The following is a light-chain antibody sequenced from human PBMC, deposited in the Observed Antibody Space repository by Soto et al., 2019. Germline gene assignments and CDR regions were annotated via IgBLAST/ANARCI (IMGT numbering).Light chain of an antibody. CDR3: QQYNHWPPWT. J-gene: IGKJ1*01. Sequence: EIVMTQSPATLSVSPGERATLSCRASQSVSRNLAWYQQKPGQAPRVLIFGASTRATGIPARFSGSGSGTEFTLTISSLQSEDFAVDYCQQYNHWPPWTFGQGTKVEIK. CDR1: QSVSRN. CDR2: GAS. V-gene: IGKV3-15*01.